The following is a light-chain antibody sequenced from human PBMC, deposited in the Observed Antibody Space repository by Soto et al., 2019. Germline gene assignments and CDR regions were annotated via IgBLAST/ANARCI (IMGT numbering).Light chain of an antibody. J-gene: IGLJ1*01. CDR2: EVS. Sequence: QSALTQPPSASGSPGQSVTISCTGTSSDVGGYNYVSWYQQHPGKAPKLMIYEVSKRPSGVPDRFSGSKSGNTASLTVSGLQAEDEADYYCSSYAGSNKGEVFGPGTKLTVL. CDR1: SSDVGGYNY. CDR3: SSYAGSNKGEV. V-gene: IGLV2-8*01.